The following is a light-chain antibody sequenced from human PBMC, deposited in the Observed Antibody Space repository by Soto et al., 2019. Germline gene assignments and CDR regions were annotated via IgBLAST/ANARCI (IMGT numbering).Light chain of an antibody. CDR1: QTIYSN. CDR2: RAS. Sequence: DIVLTQSPATLSLSPGERATLSCRASQTIYSNVAWYQQRPGQAPRLLIYRASARATGIPARFSGSGSGTEFTLTIGSLQSEDSAVYYCQQYQNLWTFGQGTKVEIK. V-gene: IGKV3-15*01. CDR3: QQYQNLWT. J-gene: IGKJ1*01.